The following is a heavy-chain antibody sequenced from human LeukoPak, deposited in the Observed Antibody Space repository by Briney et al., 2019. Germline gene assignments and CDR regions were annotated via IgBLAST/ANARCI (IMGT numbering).Heavy chain of an antibody. CDR3: ARGPFRPMVRGVITG. Sequence: GASVKVSCKASGGTFSSYAISWVRQAPGQGLEWMGGIIPIFGTANYAQKFQGRVTITADESTSTAYMELSSLRSEDTAVYYCARGPFRPMVRGVITGWGQGTLVTVSS. CDR1: GGTFSSYA. V-gene: IGHV1-69*13. CDR2: IIPIFGTA. D-gene: IGHD3-10*01. J-gene: IGHJ4*02.